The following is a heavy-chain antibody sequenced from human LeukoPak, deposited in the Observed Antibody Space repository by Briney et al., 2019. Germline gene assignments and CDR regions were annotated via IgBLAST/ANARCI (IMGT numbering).Heavy chain of an antibody. J-gene: IGHJ5*02. CDR3: ARIYCDGGGCYWFDP. CDR2: IYTSGST. D-gene: IGHD2-15*01. CDR1: GGSISSYY. Sequence: PSETLSLTCTVSGGSISSYYWSWIRQPAGKGLEWIGRIYTSGSTNYNPSLKSRVTMSVDTSKNQFSLKLSSVTAADTAVYYCARIYCDGGGCYWFDPWGQGTLVTVSS. V-gene: IGHV4-4*07.